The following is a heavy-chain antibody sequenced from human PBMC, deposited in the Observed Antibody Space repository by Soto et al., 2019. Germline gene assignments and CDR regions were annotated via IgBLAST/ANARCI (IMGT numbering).Heavy chain of an antibody. V-gene: IGHV3-30*18. J-gene: IGHJ4*02. CDR3: AKAYGDYYFDY. Sequence: QVQLVESGGGVVQPGRSLRLSCAASGFTFSSYGMHWVRQAPGKGLEWVAVISYDGSNKYYADSVKGRFTISRDNSKNTLYLQMNSLGAEDTAVYYCAKAYGDYYFDYWGQGTLVTVSS. D-gene: IGHD4-17*01. CDR1: GFTFSSYG. CDR2: ISYDGSNK.